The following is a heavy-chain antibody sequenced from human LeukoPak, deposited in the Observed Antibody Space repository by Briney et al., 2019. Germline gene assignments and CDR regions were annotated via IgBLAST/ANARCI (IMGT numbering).Heavy chain of an antibody. Sequence: ASVKVSFKASGYTFIAYYMHWVRQAPGQGLEWMGLINPSGGSTSYAQKFQGRVTMTRDTSISTAYMELSRLRSDDTAVYYCARSLYYDSSGYLVTLDPWGQGTLVTVSS. CDR1: GYTFIAYY. D-gene: IGHD3-22*01. V-gene: IGHV1-2*06. CDR2: INPSGGST. J-gene: IGHJ5*02. CDR3: ARSLYYDSSGYLVTLDP.